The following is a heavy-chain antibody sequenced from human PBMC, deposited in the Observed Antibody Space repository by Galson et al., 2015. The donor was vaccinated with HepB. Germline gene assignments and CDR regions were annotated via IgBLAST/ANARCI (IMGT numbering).Heavy chain of an antibody. Sequence: SLRLSCAASGFTFSSYWMSWVRQAPGKGLEWVANIKQDGSEKYYVDSVKGRFTISRDNAKNSLYLQMNSLRAEDTAVYYCAKYHHSGYVIFDLWGRGTLVTVSS. CDR1: GFTFSSYW. D-gene: IGHD5-12*01. J-gene: IGHJ2*01. CDR2: IKQDGSEK. V-gene: IGHV3-7*03. CDR3: AKYHHSGYVIFDL.